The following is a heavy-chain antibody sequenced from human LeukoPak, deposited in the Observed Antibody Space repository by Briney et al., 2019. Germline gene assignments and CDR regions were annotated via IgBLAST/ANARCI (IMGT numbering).Heavy chain of an antibody. CDR1: GFTFSSYW. V-gene: IGHV3-74*01. J-gene: IGHJ4*02. CDR3: VRYCSGGSCLA. Sequence: GGSLRLSCAASGFTFSSYWMHWVRQAPGKGLMWVSRINSDGSRTTYADSVRGRFTISRDNAKSTLYLQMNSLRAEDTAVYYCVRYCSGGSCLAWGQGALVTVSS. D-gene: IGHD2-15*01. CDR2: INSDGSRT.